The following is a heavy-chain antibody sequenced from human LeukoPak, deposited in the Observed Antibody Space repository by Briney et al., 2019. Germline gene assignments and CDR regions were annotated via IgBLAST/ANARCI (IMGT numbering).Heavy chain of an antibody. CDR1: GYTFTSYA. Sequence: GASVKVSCKASGYTFTSYAMNWVRQAPGQGLEWMGWINTNTGNPTYAQGFTGRFVFSLDTSVSTAYLQISSLKAEDTAVYYCARGDYDFWSGYPNWFDPWGQGTLVTVSS. D-gene: IGHD3-3*01. V-gene: IGHV7-4-1*02. J-gene: IGHJ5*02. CDR2: INTNTGNP. CDR3: ARGDYDFWSGYPNWFDP.